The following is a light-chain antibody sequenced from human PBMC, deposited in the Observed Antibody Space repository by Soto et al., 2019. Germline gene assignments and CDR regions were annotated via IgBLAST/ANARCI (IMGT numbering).Light chain of an antibody. J-gene: IGLJ2*01. CDR1: SGHTDYV. CDR2: VEDGGTY. CDR3: EAWALG. Sequence: QSVLSQSSSASAFLGSSVKLTCTLSSGHTDYVIAWHQQQPGKAPRFLMKVEDGGTYNKGSGVPDRFSGSKSGADRYLTISNIQSEDEADYYCEAWALGFGGGTKLTVL. V-gene: IGLV4-60*03.